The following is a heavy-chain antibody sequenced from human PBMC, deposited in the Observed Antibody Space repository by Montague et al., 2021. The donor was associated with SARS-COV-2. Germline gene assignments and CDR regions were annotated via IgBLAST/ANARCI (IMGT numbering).Heavy chain of an antibody. CDR3: ARAYCGGDCYFYWYFDL. J-gene: IGHJ2*01. D-gene: IGHD2-21*02. Sequence: CAISGDSVSSHIATWNWIRQSPSRGLEWLGRTYYRSKWYNDYAVSVKSRVIINPDTSNNRISLQLNSVTPEDTAVYYCARAYCGGDCYFYWYFDLWGRSTLVTVSS. CDR1: GDSVSSHIAT. V-gene: IGHV6-1*01. CDR2: TYYRSKWYN.